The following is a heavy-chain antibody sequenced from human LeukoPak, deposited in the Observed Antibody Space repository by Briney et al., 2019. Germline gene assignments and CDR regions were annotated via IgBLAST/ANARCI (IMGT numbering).Heavy chain of an antibody. CDR2: IIPIFGTA. Sequence: SVTLTCTASGGSFSSYAISWVRQPPGQGLEWMGGIIPIFGTANYAPKYKGRVTITADESTSTAYMELSSLRSEDTAVYYCARDAPPLAGTTVYWGQGTLVTVSS. CDR1: GGSFSSYA. V-gene: IGHV1-69*13. CDR3: ARDAPPLAGTTVY. D-gene: IGHD1-1*01. J-gene: IGHJ4*02.